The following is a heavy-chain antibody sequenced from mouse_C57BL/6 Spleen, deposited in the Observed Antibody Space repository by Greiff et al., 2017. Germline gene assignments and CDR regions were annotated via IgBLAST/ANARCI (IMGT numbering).Heavy chain of an antibody. V-gene: IGHV5-9-1*02. D-gene: IGHD1-1*01. J-gene: IGHJ1*03. CDR1: GFTFSSYA. CDR2: ISSGGDYI. CDR3: TRAEGSVVASPYWYFDV. Sequence: EVKLVESGEGLVKPGGSLKLSCAASGFTFSSYAMSWVRQTPEKRLEWVAYISSGGDYIYYADTVKGRFTISRDNARNTLYLQMSSLKSEYTAMYYCTRAEGSVVASPYWYFDVWGTGTTVTVSS.